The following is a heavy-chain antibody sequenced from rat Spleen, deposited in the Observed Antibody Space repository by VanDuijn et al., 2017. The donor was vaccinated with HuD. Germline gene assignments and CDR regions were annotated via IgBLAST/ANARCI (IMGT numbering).Heavy chain of an antibody. V-gene: IGHV5-19*01. CDR1: GFTFSNYG. CDR2: ISPSGGST. CDR3: ARHHYDGYYHGPVFGVMDA. D-gene: IGHD1-12*03. J-gene: IGHJ4*01. Sequence: EVQLVESGGGLVQPGRSLKLSCAASGFTFSNYGMHWIRQAPTKGLEWVASISPSGGSTYYRDSVKGRFTISRDNAKSTLYLQMDSLRSEDTAIYSCARHHYDGYYHGPVFGVMDAWGQGASVTVSS.